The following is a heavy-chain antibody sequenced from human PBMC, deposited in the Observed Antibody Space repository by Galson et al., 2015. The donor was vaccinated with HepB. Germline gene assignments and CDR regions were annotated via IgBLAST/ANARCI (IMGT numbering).Heavy chain of an antibody. CDR1: GFIFSNYG. V-gene: IGHV3-30*18. J-gene: IGHJ4*02. CDR3: AKGGPGSGTYYGYYLDY. CDR2: ISYHGNNQ. D-gene: IGHD3-10*01. Sequence: SLRLSCAASGFIFSNYGMHWVRQAPGRGLEWLAVISYHGNNQYYADSVKGRFTISRDSSKNTLYLQMNSLRAEDTAVYYCAKGGPGSGTYYGYYLDYWGQGTLVTVSP.